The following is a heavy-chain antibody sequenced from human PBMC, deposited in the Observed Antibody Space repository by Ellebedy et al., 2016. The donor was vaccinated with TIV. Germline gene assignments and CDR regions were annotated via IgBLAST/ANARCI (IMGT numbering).Heavy chain of an antibody. D-gene: IGHD5-12*01. V-gene: IGHV1-18*01. CDR2: ISAYTGNT. Sequence: ASVKVSCKASGYAFASYGISWVRQAPGQGLEWMGWISAYTGNTNYAQKFQGRVSMTTDTSTSTAYMELRSLRSDDTAVYYCARDMVQGMVARYLWFDYWGQGTLVTVSS. J-gene: IGHJ4*02. CDR1: GYAFASYG. CDR3: ARDMVQGMVARYLWFDY.